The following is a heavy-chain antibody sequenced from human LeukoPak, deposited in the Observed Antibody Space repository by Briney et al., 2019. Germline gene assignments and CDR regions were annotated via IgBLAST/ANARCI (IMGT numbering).Heavy chain of an antibody. D-gene: IGHD6-19*01. J-gene: IGHJ4*02. V-gene: IGHV1-18*01. CDR2: ISAYNGNT. Sequence: ASGKVSCKASGYTFTSYVVSLGRQAPGQGGEWRGWISAYNGNTNYAQKLHGRVTMTTDTSTSTAYMELRSLRSDDTAVYYCARGAPIYSSGWELDYWGQGPLVTVSS. CDR3: ARGAPIYSSGWELDY. CDR1: GYTFTSYV.